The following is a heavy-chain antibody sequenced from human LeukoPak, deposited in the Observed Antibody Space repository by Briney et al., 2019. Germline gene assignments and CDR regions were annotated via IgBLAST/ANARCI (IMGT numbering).Heavy chain of an antibody. V-gene: IGHV3-30*02. J-gene: IGHJ6*03. CDR2: IRYDGSNK. Sequence: GGSLRLSCTASGFTFSSYGMHWVRQAPGKGLEWVAFIRYDGSNKYYADSVQGRFTISRDNSKNKLYLQMNSLRAEDTAVYYCAKDQGAAAGTGYYYHYYYMHVGGKGTTVTIPS. CDR3: AKDQGAAAGTGYYYHYYYMHV. CDR1: GFTFSSYG. D-gene: IGHD6-13*01.